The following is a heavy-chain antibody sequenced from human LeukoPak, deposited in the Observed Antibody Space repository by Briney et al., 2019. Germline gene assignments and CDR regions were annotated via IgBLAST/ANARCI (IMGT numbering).Heavy chain of an antibody. CDR3: ARALGGDFWSGYRFDP. J-gene: IGHJ5*02. V-gene: IGHV1-2*06. CDR1: GYTLTGYY. D-gene: IGHD3-3*01. CDR2: INPNSGGT. Sequence: ASVKVSCKASGYTLTGYYMHWVRQAPGQGLEWIGRINPNSGGTNYAQKFQGRVTMTRDTSISTAYMELSRLRSDDTAVYYCARALGGDFWSGYRFDPWGQGTLVTVSS.